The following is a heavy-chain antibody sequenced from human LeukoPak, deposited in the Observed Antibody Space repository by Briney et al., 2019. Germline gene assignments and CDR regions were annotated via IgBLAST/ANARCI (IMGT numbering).Heavy chain of an antibody. CDR1: GYTFTGYY. CDR2: INPNSGGT. Sequence: ASVNVSCKASGYTFTGYYMHWVRQAPGQGLEWMGWINPNSGGTNYAQKFQGRVTMTRDTSISTAYMELSRLRSDDTAVYYCARGGITMVRGVTNYYYYYMDVWGKGTTVTISS. D-gene: IGHD3-10*01. J-gene: IGHJ6*03. CDR3: ARGGITMVRGVTNYYYYYMDV. V-gene: IGHV1-2*02.